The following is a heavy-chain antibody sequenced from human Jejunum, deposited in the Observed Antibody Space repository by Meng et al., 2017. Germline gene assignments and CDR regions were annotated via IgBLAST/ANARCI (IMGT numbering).Heavy chain of an antibody. CDR3: ARGVCSGDTCYSDS. D-gene: IGHD2-15*01. CDR1: GFTSSSYE. Sequence: GESLKISCAASGFTSSSYEMNWVRQAPGKGLEWVSYTSYSGSTAYYVDSVKGRFTISRDNAKNSLYLQMNSLRAGDTAVYYCARGVCSGDTCYSDSWGQGTLVTVSS. J-gene: IGHJ4*02. V-gene: IGHV3-48*03. CDR2: TSYSGSTA.